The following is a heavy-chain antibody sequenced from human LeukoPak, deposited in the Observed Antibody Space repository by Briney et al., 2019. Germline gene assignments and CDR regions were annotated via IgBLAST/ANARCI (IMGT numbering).Heavy chain of an antibody. Sequence: GGSLRLSCAASGFTFSSFSMAWVRQAPGKGPEWVSTISRSGDATYYADSVKGRFTISRDNSWNTLYLQMSSLRADDTALYYCARGSLGSWFFFDYWGQGTLVTASS. V-gene: IGHV3-23*01. D-gene: IGHD6-13*01. CDR1: GFTFSSFS. CDR3: ARGSLGSWFFFDY. J-gene: IGHJ4*02. CDR2: ISRSGDAT.